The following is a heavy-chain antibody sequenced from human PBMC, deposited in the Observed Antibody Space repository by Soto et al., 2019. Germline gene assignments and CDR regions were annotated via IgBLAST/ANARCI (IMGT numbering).Heavy chain of an antibody. CDR1: GGSISSGGYY. Sequence: QVQLQESGPGLVKPSQTLSLTCTVSGGSISSGGYYWSWIRQHPGKGLEWIGYIYYSGSTYYNPSLTSRVTLSVDTSKNQFSLKLSSVTAADTAVYYCARDRAGALYFDYWGQGTLVTVSS. J-gene: IGHJ4*02. CDR2: IYYSGST. V-gene: IGHV4-31*03. CDR3: ARDRAGALYFDY. D-gene: IGHD6-13*01.